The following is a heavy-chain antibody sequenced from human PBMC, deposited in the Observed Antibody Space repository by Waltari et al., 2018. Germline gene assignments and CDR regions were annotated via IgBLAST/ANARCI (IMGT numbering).Heavy chain of an antibody. CDR2: ISYDGHND. J-gene: IGHJ6*02. D-gene: IGHD4-17*01. CDR3: ARGFGDYQKSYYYYFGIDV. CDR1: GYTFSNYA. V-gene: IGHV3-30-3*01. Sequence: QVQLVESGGGVVHPGRSLRLSCTASGYTFSNYAVHWVRQAPGKGLAWVALISYDGHNDYYTESVKGRFTISRDNSRNTLYLQMSSLRPDDTAVYFCARGFGDYQKSYYYYFGIDVWGQGTTVIVSS.